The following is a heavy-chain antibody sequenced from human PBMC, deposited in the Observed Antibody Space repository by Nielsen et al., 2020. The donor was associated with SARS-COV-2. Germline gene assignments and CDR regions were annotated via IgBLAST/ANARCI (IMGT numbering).Heavy chain of an antibody. Sequence: SVKVSCKASGGTFSSYAISWVRQAPGQGLEWMGRIIPILGIANYAQKFQGRVTITADKSTSTAYMELSSLRSEDTAVYYCASDHDYGGNSDYYYYGMDVWGQGTTVTVSS. CDR2: IIPILGIA. V-gene: IGHV1-69*04. J-gene: IGHJ6*02. CDR3: ASDHDYGGNSDYYYYGMDV. D-gene: IGHD4-23*01. CDR1: GGTFSSYA.